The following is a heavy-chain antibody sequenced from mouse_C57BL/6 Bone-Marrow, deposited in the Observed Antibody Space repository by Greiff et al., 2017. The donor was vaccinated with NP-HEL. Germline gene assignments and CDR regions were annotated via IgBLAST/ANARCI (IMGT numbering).Heavy chain of an antibody. CDR3: ARDYDYAAWFAY. D-gene: IGHD2-4*01. CDR2: IYPGNGDT. CDR1: GYAFRSYW. Sequence: VQLQQSWAELVKPGASVKISCKASGYAFRSYWMNWVKTRPGKGLEWIGKIYPGNGDTNYNGKFKGKATLTADKSSSTAYMQLSSLTSEDSAVYFCARDYDYAAWFAYWGQGTLVTVSA. J-gene: IGHJ3*01. V-gene: IGHV1-80*01.